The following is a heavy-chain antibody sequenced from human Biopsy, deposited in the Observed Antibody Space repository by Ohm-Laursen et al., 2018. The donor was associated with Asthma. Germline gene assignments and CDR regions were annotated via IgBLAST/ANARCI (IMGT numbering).Heavy chain of an antibody. D-gene: IGHD3-3*01. CDR2: ISYDGSNK. CDR3: ASQSSGPDFWSGYYYFDY. J-gene: IGHJ4*02. Sequence: SLRLSCAASGFTFSSYVMHWVRQAPGKGLAWVAVISYDGSNKYYADSVKGRFTISRDNSKNTLYLQMNSLRAEDTAVYYCASQSSGPDFWSGYYYFDYWGQGTLVTVSS. CDR1: GFTFSSYV. V-gene: IGHV3-30*03.